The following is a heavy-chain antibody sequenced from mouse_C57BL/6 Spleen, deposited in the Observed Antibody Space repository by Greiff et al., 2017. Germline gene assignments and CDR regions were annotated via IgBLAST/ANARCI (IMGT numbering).Heavy chain of an antibody. V-gene: IGHV5-4*03. D-gene: IGHD2-4*01. CDR1: GFTFSSYA. CDR3: ARYEGLRQVYYFDS. J-gene: IGHJ2*01. CDR2: ISDGGSYT. Sequence: EVKLMESGGGLVKPGGSLKLSCAASGFTFSSYAMSWVRQTPEKRLEWVATISDGGSYTYYPDNVKGRFTISRDNTKNDLYLKKSNLNSEDTSMYYFARYEGLRQVYYFDSWGQGTTLTVSS.